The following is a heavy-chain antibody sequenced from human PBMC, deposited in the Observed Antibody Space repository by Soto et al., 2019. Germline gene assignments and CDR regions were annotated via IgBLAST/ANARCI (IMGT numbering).Heavy chain of an antibody. CDR2: IDPDGSQK. CDR1: GFTFSTYW. J-gene: IGHJ4*02. Sequence: EVQLVDSGGDLVQPGGSLRLSCAASGFTFSTYWMSWVRQAPGKGLEWVANIDPDGSQKYYLDSVKGGFTISRDNAKNSLYLQMNSLRAEDTAVYYCARDMGPSGAYGYWGQGTLVTVSS. D-gene: IGHD1-26*01. V-gene: IGHV3-7*03. CDR3: ARDMGPSGAYGY.